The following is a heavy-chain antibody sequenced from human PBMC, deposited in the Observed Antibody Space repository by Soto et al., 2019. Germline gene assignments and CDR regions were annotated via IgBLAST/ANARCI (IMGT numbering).Heavy chain of an antibody. CDR3: ARGDQGFEY. CDR1: GDSVSSNISA. J-gene: IGHJ4*02. Sequence: SQTLSLTCAISGDSVSSNISALNLIRHSPSRGLEWLGRTYYRSKWFNNYALSLKIRITVNPDTSKNQFSLQLNSVTPEDTAVYYCARGDQGFEYWGQRTLLNVSS. D-gene: IGHD3-10*01. CDR2: TYYRSKWFN. V-gene: IGHV6-1*01.